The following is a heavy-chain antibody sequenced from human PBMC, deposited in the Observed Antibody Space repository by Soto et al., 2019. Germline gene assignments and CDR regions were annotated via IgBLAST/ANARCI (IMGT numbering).Heavy chain of an antibody. CDR1: GFTFSSYA. V-gene: IGHV3-23*01. D-gene: IGHD1-26*01. CDR2: ISGSGDST. Sequence: GGSLRLSCGASGFTFSSYAMRWVRQAPGKGLEWVSAISGSGDSTYYADSVKGRFTTSRDNSKNTLYLQMNSLRAEDTAVYYCARRGSGSYYDYWGQGTLVTVSS. J-gene: IGHJ4*02. CDR3: ARRGSGSYYDY.